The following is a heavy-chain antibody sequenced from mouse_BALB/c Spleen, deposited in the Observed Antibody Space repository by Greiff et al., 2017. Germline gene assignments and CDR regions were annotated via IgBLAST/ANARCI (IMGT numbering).Heavy chain of an antibody. CDR3: ARRAHYYGSRNWYFDV. Sequence: DVKLQESGPGLVKPSQSLSLTCTVTGYSITSDYAWNWIRQFPGNKLEWMGYISYSGSTSYNPSLKSRISITRDTSKNQFFLQLNSVTTEDTATYYCARRAHYYGSRNWYFDVWGAGTTVTVSS. V-gene: IGHV3-2*02. CDR2: ISYSGST. D-gene: IGHD1-1*01. CDR1: GYSITSDYA. J-gene: IGHJ1*01.